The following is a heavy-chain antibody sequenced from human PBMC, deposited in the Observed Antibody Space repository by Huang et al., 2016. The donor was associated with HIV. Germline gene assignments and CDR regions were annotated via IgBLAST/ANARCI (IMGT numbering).Heavy chain of an antibody. J-gene: IGHJ4*02. Sequence: EVQLVQSGAEVKKPGEFLKISCKGSGYSFTSYWVGWVRQMPGKGLEWMGIIYPGDSDTRDSPSFQGQVTISADKSTSTAYLQWSSLKASDIAMYYCARRLNSDHGGYFDYWGQGTLVTVSS. CDR3: ARRLNSDHGGYFDY. CDR2: IYPGDSDT. CDR1: GYSFTSYW. D-gene: IGHD3-10*01. V-gene: IGHV5-51*01.